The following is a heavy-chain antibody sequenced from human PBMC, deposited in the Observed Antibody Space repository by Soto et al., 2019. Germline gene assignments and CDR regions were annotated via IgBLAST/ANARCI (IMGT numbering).Heavy chain of an antibody. V-gene: IGHV4-61*01. J-gene: IGHJ4*02. CDR2: MYYSGST. CDR1: GDSVSSGSYY. D-gene: IGHD1-1*01. Sequence: QVQLQESGPGLVKPSETLSLTCTVSGDSVSSGSYYWSWIRQPPGKGLEWIGYMYYSGSTNYNPSLKSRVTISIDTSKNQLSLDLSSVTAADTAVYYCARDYKWRGFENWGQGTLVTVSS. CDR3: ARDYKWRGFEN.